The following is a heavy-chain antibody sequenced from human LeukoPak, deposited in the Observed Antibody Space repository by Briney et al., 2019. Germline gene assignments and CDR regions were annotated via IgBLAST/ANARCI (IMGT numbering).Heavy chain of an antibody. CDR3: AKGVPYGSGSYYNLKYYYYMDV. J-gene: IGHJ6*03. D-gene: IGHD3-10*01. V-gene: IGHV3-43*02. CDR2: ISGDGGST. CDR1: GFTFDGYA. Sequence: GGSLRLSCAASGFTFDGYAMYWVRQAPGKGLEWVSLISGDGGSTYYADSAKGRFTISRDNSKNSLSLQMNSLRTEDTALYYCAKGVPYGSGSYYNLKYYYYMDVWGKGTTVTVSS.